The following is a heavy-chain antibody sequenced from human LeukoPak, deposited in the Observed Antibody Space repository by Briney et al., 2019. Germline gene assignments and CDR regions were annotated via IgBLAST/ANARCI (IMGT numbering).Heavy chain of an antibody. CDR1: GFTFSDYY. Sequence: GGSLRLSCAASGFTFSDYYMSWVSQAPGKGLEWVSYISSSGSTIYYADSVKGRFTISRDNAKTSLYLQMNSLRAEDTAVYYCARVGYSYGLDYWGQGTLVTVSS. CDR2: ISSSGSTI. J-gene: IGHJ4*02. CDR3: ARVGYSYGLDY. D-gene: IGHD5-18*01. V-gene: IGHV3-11*01.